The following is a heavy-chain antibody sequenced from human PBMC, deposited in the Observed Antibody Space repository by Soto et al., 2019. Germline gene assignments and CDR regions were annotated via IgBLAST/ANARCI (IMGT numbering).Heavy chain of an antibody. CDR3: AKDSLAAADYYYYRDV. CDR1: GFTFDDYA. V-gene: IGHV3-9*01. CDR2: ISWNSGSI. J-gene: IGHJ6*03. Sequence: EVQLVESGGGLVQPGRSLRLSCAASGFTFDDYAMHWVRQAPGKGLEWVSGISWNSGSIGYADSVKGRFTISRDNAKNSLYLQMNSLRAEDTALYYCAKDSLAAADYYYYRDVWGKGTTVTVSS. D-gene: IGHD6-13*01.